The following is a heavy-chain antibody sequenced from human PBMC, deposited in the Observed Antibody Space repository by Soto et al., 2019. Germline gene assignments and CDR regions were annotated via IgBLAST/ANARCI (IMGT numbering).Heavy chain of an antibody. J-gene: IGHJ4*02. D-gene: IGHD5-12*01. V-gene: IGHV4-30-4*07. CDR2: VYQSGRT. CDR1: GAYFSGAGYS. Sequence: NPSATLSLTCSVSGAYFSGAGYSWIWIRQPPGKGLEWIGYVYQSGRTYGSVTTSYNPSLKSRVTISVDRSTNQFSLKLISVTAADTAVYFCARGQSIVAAIDYFDYWGQGSLVTVSS. CDR3: ARGQSIVAAIDYFDY.